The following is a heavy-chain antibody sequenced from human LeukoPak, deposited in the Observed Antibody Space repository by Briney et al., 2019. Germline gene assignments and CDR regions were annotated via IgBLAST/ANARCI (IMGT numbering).Heavy chain of an antibody. CDR2: ISYDGSNK. D-gene: IGHD6-25*01. V-gene: IGHV3-30*03. Sequence: GGSLRLSCAASGFTFSSYGMHWVRQAPGKGLEWVAFISYDGSNKYYADSVKGRFTISRDNSRNTLYLQMNSLRAEDTAVYYCARDWWEVSSGIDYWGQGTLVTVSS. J-gene: IGHJ4*02. CDR1: GFTFSSYG. CDR3: ARDWWEVSSGIDY.